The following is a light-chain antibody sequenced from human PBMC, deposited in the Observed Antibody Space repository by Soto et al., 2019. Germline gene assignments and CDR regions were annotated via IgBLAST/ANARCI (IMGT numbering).Light chain of an antibody. Sequence: QSALTQPRSVSGSPGQSVAISCTGTSSYFGGHSYVSWYQHHPGKAPKLMIYDFTKRPSGVPDRLSGSKSGNTASLTISGLQAEDGADYYCCSYAGSYVVFGGGTKLTVL. J-gene: IGLJ2*01. CDR3: CSYAGSYVV. V-gene: IGLV2-11*01. CDR2: DFT. CDR1: SSYFGGHSY.